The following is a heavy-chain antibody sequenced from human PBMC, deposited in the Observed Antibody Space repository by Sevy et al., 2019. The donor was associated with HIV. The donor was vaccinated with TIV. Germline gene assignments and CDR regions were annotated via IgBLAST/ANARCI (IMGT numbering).Heavy chain of an antibody. CDR1: GFTFSSYA. CDR3: ARSGVVATIGGWFDP. J-gene: IGHJ5*02. D-gene: IGHD5-12*01. Sequence: GGSLRLSCAASGFTFSSYAMHWVRQAPGKGLEWVAVISYDGSNKYYADSVKGRFTISRDNSKNTLYLQMNSLRAEDTAVYYCARSGVVATIGGWFDPWGQGTLVTVS. V-gene: IGHV3-30-3*01. CDR2: ISYDGSNK.